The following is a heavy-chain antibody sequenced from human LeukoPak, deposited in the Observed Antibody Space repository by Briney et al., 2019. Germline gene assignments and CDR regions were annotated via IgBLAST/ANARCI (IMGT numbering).Heavy chain of an antibody. CDR1: GFPFSSYS. J-gene: IGHJ4*02. D-gene: IGHD3-3*01. CDR3: LTAGRWSGGSGAFDY. V-gene: IGHV3-15*01. CDR2: IKNKPDGGTT. Sequence: KPWGSLRLSYAASGFPFSSYSINWVRQAPGKGLEWVGRIKNKPDGGTTDYAAPVKGRFIISRDDSKDTVYLQMSSLKTDDTAVYYCLTAGRWSGGSGAFDYWGQGTLVTVSS.